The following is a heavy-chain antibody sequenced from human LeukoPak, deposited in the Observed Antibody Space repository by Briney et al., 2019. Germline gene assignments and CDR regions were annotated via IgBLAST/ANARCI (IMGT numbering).Heavy chain of an antibody. Sequence: GGSLRLSCAASGFTFRRRGMSWVRQAPGKGLEWVSSISGSGGSTFYGDPVKGRFTISRDNSKNTLYLQMNSLRAEDTAVYYCATPAPHGSDPSLYYYYMDVWGKGTTVTISS. D-gene: IGHD3-10*01. CDR1: GFTFRRRG. CDR2: ISGSGGST. J-gene: IGHJ6*03. CDR3: ATPAPHGSDPSLYYYYMDV. V-gene: IGHV3-23*01.